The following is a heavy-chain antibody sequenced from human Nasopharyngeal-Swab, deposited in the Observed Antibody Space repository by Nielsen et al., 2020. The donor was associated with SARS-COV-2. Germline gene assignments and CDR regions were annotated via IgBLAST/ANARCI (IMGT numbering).Heavy chain of an antibody. Sequence: GGSLRRSCAASGFTFSSYGMHWVRQAPGKGLEWVAVISYDGSNKYYADSVKGRFTISRDNSKNTLYLQMSGLRAEDTAVYYCARDRGDGYNLYYFDYWGQGTLVTVSS. D-gene: IGHD5-24*01. CDR3: ARDRGDGYNLYYFDY. V-gene: IGHV3-30*03. CDR1: GFTFSSYG. J-gene: IGHJ4*02. CDR2: ISYDGSNK.